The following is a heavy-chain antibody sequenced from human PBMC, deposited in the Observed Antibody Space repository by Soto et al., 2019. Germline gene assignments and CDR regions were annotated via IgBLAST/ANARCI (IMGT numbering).Heavy chain of an antibody. Sequence: SETLSLTCTVSGGSISSYYWSWIRQPPGKGLEWIGYIYYSGSTNYNPSPKSRVTISVDTSKNQFSLKLSSVTAADTAVYYCARAWGGNVFDYWGQGTLVTVS. V-gene: IGHV4-59*08. CDR1: GGSISSYY. D-gene: IGHD3-16*01. CDR2: IYYSGST. CDR3: ARAWGGNVFDY. J-gene: IGHJ4*02.